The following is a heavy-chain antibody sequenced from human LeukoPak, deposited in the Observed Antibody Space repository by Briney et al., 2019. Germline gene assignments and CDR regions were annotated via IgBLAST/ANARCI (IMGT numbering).Heavy chain of an antibody. V-gene: IGHV3-74*01. CDR1: GFTFSSYW. CDR3: ARAGPSPLRYSGYDSVARVDYMDV. J-gene: IGHJ6*03. Sequence: GGSLRLSCAASGFTFSSYWMHWVRQAPGKGLVWVSRINSDGSSTSYADSVKGRFTISRDNAKNTLYLQMNSLRAEDTAVYYCARAGPSPLRYSGYDSVARVDYMDVWGKGTTVTVSS. CDR2: INSDGSST. D-gene: IGHD5-12*01.